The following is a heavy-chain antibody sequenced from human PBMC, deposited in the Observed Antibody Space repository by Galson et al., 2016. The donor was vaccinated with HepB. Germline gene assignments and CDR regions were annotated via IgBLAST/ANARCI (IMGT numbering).Heavy chain of an antibody. CDR3: ARVLRRGYSNYDAN. CDR1: GYTLASYD. CDR2: INPSSGDT. D-gene: IGHD5-12*01. Sequence: SVKVSCKASGYTLASYDINWVRQAPGQGLEWMGWINPSSGDTGYAQKFQARVTMTRNTFINTAYMELRSLRFDDTAVYYCARVLRRGYSNYDANWGQGTLVTVS. J-gene: IGHJ4*02. V-gene: IGHV1-8*01.